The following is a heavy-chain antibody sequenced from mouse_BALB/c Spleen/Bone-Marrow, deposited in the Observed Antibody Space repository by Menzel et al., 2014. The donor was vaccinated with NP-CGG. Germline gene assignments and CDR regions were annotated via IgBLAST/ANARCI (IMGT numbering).Heavy chain of an antibody. CDR2: ISTDSSTI. D-gene: IGHD1-1*01. V-gene: IGHV4-1*02. CDR3: HRLGYYGGLDY. CDR1: GLAFSRYW. J-gene: IGHJ3*01. Sequence: EVQLQESGGGLVQPGGSLKLSCAASGLAFSRYWMSWVRQAPGRGLQWIAEISTDSSTINYAHSLKDKFIISRDNAKKTLYRQVSKVRSEDTSLYYCHRLGYYGGLDYWGQGTLVTVSA.